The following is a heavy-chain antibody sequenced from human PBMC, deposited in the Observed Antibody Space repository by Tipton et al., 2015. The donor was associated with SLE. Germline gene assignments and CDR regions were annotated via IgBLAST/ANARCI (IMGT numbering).Heavy chain of an antibody. CDR2: IWYDGSNK. J-gene: IGHJ4*02. CDR3: ARDVGHSAYYFDY. V-gene: IGHV3-33*08. D-gene: IGHD1-26*01. Sequence: SLRLSCAASGFTFDDYAIHWVRQAPGKGLEWVAVIWYDGSNKYYADSVKGRFTISRDNSKNTLYLQMNSLRAEDTAVYYCARDVGHSAYYFDYWGQGTLVTVSS. CDR1: GFTFDDYA.